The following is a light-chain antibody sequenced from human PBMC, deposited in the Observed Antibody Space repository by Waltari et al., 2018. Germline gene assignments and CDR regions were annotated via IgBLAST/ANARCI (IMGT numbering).Light chain of an antibody. CDR3: QQYRTSPFT. CDR1: QTITNNF. J-gene: IGKJ3*01. Sequence: EIVLTQFPGTLSLSPGERATLSCGASQTITNNFLAWYQQKPGQAPRLLIYGASNRATGIPDRFSGSGSGTDFTLTISRLEPEDFAVYYCQQYRTSPFTFGPGTKLDIK. CDR2: GAS. V-gene: IGKV3-20*01.